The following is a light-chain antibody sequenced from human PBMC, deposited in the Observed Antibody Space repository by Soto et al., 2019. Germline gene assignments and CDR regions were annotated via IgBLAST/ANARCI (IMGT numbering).Light chain of an antibody. Sequence: EIVLTQSPGTLSLSPGERATLSCRASQSISSNLAWYQLKPGQAPRLLIYGASSRAAGIPDRFSGSGSGTDFTLTISRLETEDFAVYYCQQYGSSPITFGQGTRLEIK. CDR1: QSISSN. V-gene: IGKV3-20*01. J-gene: IGKJ5*01. CDR3: QQYGSSPIT. CDR2: GAS.